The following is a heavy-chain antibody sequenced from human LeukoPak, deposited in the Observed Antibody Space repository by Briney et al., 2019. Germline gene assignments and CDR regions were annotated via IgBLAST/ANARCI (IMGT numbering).Heavy chain of an antibody. CDR1: GFTFSSYN. CDR2: ISSSSSYI. Sequence: PGGSLRLSCAASGFTFSSYNMNWVRQAPGKGLEWVSSISSSSSYIYYADSVKGRFTISRDNAKNSLCLQMNSLRAEDTAVYYCARGSRHFDYWGQGTLVTVSS. CDR3: ARGSRHFDY. J-gene: IGHJ4*02. V-gene: IGHV3-21*01.